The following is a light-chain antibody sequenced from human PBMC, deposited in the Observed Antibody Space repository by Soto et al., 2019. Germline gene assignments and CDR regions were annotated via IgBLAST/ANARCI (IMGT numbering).Light chain of an antibody. CDR1: QSISIY. V-gene: IGKV1-39*01. J-gene: IGKJ1*01. CDR2: AAS. Sequence: DIQMTQSPSSLSASVGDRVTITCRASQSISIYLNWYQQKPGKAPKLLIYAASSLQSGVPSRFSGSGSGTDFTLTISSLQPEDFATYYCQQSYSNPPWTFGQGTKVEI. CDR3: QQSYSNPPWT.